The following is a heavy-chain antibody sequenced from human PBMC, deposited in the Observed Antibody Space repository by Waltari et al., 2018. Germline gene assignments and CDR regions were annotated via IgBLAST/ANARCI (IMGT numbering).Heavy chain of an antibody. CDR3: HHRGRYYGSYYLDY. D-gene: IGHD3-10*01. CDR2: VNPSGGSR. Sequence: QLKLVQSGAAVKEPGASVKVPCKASGYTFTSSYIHCVRQAPGQGRAWMGIVNPSGGSRSYAQKFQGRVTMTRDTATTTVYMELSSLRSEDTAVYYCHHRGRYYGSYYLDYWGQGTLVTVSS. V-gene: IGHV1-46*01. CDR1: GYTFTSSY. J-gene: IGHJ4*02.